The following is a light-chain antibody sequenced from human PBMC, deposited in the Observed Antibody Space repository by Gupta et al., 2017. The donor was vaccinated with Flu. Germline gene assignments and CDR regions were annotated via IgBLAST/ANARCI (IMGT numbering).Light chain of an antibody. CDR1: SSDVGGYNF. V-gene: IGLV2-8*01. Sequence: SVTISCTGTSSDVGGYNFVSWYQHHPGKAPKLMIYEVNKRPAGVPDRFSGSKSGNTASLTVSGLQPEDEADYYCSSYAGSNNLVFGGGTKLTVL. CDR2: EVN. J-gene: IGLJ2*01. CDR3: SSYAGSNNLV.